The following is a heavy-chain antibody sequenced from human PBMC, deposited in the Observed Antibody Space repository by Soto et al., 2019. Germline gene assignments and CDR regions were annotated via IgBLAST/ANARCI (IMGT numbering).Heavy chain of an antibody. V-gene: IGHV3-53*02. J-gene: IGHJ3*01. D-gene: IGHD6-13*01. CDR1: GFTVSSDH. Sequence: EMQLVETGGGLIQPGGSLRLSCAASGFTVSSDHMSWVRQAPGKGLEWISVMYYGGTTYYADFVQGVFTISRDSSTNTLYLQMTGLRADDTAVYYCAREAAGFDLWGQGTMVTVSS. CDR2: MYYGGTT. CDR3: AREAAGFDL.